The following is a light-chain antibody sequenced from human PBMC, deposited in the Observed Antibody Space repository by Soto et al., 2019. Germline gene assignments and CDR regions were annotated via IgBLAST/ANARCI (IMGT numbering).Light chain of an antibody. Sequence: QSALTQPASVSGSPGQSITISYTGTSSHVGSYNLVSWYQKHPGKTPNLMFYECSKRPSGVSDRFSGSKSGNTASLTIAGLRAEDEDEYYCCSDEGSSTFYVFGDGTKVTVL. CDR1: SSHVGSYNL. CDR2: ECS. J-gene: IGLJ1*01. CDR3: CSDEGSSTFYV. V-gene: IGLV2-23*01.